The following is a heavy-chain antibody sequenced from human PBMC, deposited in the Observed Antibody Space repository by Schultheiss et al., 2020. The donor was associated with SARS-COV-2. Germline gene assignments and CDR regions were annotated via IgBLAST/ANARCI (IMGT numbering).Heavy chain of an antibody. J-gene: IGHJ4*02. V-gene: IGHV3-30*04. Sequence: GGSLRLSCAASGFTFSGYAMHWVRQAPGKGLEWVAVISYDESNKYYADSVKGRFTISRDNSENTLDLQMNSLRAEDTAVYYCARDPQWVVRVFDFWGQGTLVTVSS. CDR2: ISYDESNK. CDR1: GFTFSGYA. CDR3: ARDPQWVVRVFDF. D-gene: IGHD6-19*01.